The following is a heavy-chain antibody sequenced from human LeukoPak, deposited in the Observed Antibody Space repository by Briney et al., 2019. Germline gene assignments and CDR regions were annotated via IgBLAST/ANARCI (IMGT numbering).Heavy chain of an antibody. V-gene: IGHV4-4*02. CDR3: ARGAGSGTFIFDY. CDR1: GGSIGSSNW. J-gene: IGHJ4*02. D-gene: IGHD3-10*01. CDR2: IYHSGST. Sequence: SETLSLTCAVSGGSIGSSNWWSWVRQPPGKGLQWIGEIYHSGSTNYNPSLKSRVTISVDKSKNQFSLKLSSVTAADTAVYYCARGAGSGTFIFDYWGQGTLVTVSS.